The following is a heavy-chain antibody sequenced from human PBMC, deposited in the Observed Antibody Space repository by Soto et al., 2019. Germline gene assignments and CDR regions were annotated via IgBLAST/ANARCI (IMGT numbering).Heavy chain of an antibody. Sequence: SPTLSLTCTVSGGSISSYYWGWIRQPPGKGLEWIGNMYHSGSTYYNPSLKSRVTISVDTSKNQFSLRLSSVTAADTAVYYCAREGGIVGATALDDCGQGSL. CDR1: GGSISSYY. J-gene: IGHJ4*02. CDR3: AREGGIVGATALDD. CDR2: MYHSGST. V-gene: IGHV4-38-2*02. D-gene: IGHD1-26*01.